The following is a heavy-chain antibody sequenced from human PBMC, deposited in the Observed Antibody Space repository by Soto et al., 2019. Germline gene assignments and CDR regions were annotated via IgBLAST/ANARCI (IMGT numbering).Heavy chain of an antibody. CDR1: GFSFSDYS. V-gene: IGHV3-48*02. Sequence: LVESGGGLVYPGGSLRLSCVASGFSFSDYSMNWVHQAPGKGLQWVSYISSSSDNTYYADSVKGRFTVSRDNAKNALFLQMNSLRDDDTATYYCARLPKGSLVTAWGQGTRVTVSS. J-gene: IGHJ4*02. CDR2: ISSSSDNT. CDR3: ARLPKGSLVTA. D-gene: IGHD2-21*02.